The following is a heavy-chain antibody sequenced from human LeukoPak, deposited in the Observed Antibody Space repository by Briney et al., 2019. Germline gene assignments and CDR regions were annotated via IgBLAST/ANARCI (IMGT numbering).Heavy chain of an antibody. CDR1: EFTVSGDY. Sequence: GGSLRLSCAASEFTVSGDYMTWVRQAPGKGLEWVSVIHGGGYTYYADPVKGRFTISRDNSKNTLYLQMNSLRAEDTAVYYCARLAYSSVLGDYWGQGTLVAVSS. CDR3: ARLAYSSVLGDY. V-gene: IGHV3-66*02. CDR2: IHGGGYT. D-gene: IGHD6-19*01. J-gene: IGHJ4*02.